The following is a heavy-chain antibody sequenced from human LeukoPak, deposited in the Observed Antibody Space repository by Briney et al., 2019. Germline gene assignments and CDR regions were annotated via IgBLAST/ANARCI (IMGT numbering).Heavy chain of an antibody. D-gene: IGHD6-19*01. CDR3: AKRYNSGWRDAFDI. V-gene: IGHV3-30*18. CDR1: GFTFSSYA. CDR2: ISYDGSNK. Sequence: GGSLRLSCAASGFTFSSYAMHWVRQPPGKGLEWVAVISYDGSNKYYADSVKGRFTISRDNSKNTLYLQMNSLRAEDTAVYYCAKRYNSGWRDAFDIWGQGTMVTVSS. J-gene: IGHJ3*02.